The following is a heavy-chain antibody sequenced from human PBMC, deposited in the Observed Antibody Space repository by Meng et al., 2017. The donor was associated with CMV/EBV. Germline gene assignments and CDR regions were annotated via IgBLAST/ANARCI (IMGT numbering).Heavy chain of an antibody. J-gene: IGHJ6*02. CDR1: GGSFSGYY. CDR3: ARGGGIAARPRNYYGMDV. Sequence: SETLSLTCAVYGGSFSGYYWSWIRQPPGKGLEWIGEINHSGSTNYNPSLKSRVTISVDTSKNQLSLKLSSVTAADTAVYYCARGGGIAARPRNYYGMDVWGQGTTVTVSS. V-gene: IGHV4-34*01. D-gene: IGHD6-6*01. CDR2: INHSGST.